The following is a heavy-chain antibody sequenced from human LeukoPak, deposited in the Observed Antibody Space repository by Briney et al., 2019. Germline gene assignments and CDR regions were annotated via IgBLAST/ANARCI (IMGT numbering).Heavy chain of an antibody. Sequence: SETLSLTCTVPGGSISSYYYSWIRQPPGKGLEWIGYIYSSGSTEYKPSLKSRATISADTSKNQFSLKLTSVTAADTAIYYCARRNDFDIWGQGTMVTVSS. CDR2: IYSSGST. CDR3: ARRNDFDI. CDR1: GGSISSYY. J-gene: IGHJ3*02. V-gene: IGHV4-4*08.